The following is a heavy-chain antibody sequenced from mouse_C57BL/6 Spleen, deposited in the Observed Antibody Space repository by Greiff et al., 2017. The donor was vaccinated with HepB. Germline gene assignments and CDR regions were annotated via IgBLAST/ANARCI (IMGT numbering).Heavy chain of an antibody. V-gene: IGHV1-69*01. CDR3: ARGGITTVVARDY. D-gene: IGHD1-1*01. CDR2: IDPSDSYT. Sequence: VQLQQPGAELVMPGASVKLSCKASGYTFTSYWMHWVKQRPGQGLEWIGEIDPSDSYTNYNQKFKGKSTLTVDKSSSTAYMQLSSLTSEDSAVYYCARGGITTVVARDYWGQGTTLTVSS. CDR1: GYTFTSYW. J-gene: IGHJ2*01.